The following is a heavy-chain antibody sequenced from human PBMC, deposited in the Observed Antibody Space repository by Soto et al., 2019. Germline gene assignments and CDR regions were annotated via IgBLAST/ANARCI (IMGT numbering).Heavy chain of an antibody. CDR3: AARRAPVPDTRYFDP. CDR1: GFAFSNFA. Sequence: EAQLLESGGGLVQPGGSLRLSCAASGFAFSNFAMSWVRQAPGKGLEWVSAIGSGSRGTHYAESVEDRFTISRDDSKNTLYLQLNSLTAADTGVYFCAARRAPVPDTRYFDPWGQGTPVTVSP. D-gene: IGHD6-19*01. J-gene: IGHJ5*02. CDR2: IGSGSRGT. V-gene: IGHV3-23*01.